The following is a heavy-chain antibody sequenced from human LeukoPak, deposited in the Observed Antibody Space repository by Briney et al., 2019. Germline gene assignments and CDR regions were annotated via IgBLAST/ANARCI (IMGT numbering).Heavy chain of an antibody. J-gene: IGHJ4*02. CDR3: ERGDRGIMVFGAVMSPDY. CDR1: GYIFTDYY. D-gene: IGHD3-3*01. V-gene: IGHV1-2*02. Sequence: SVIVSCKASGYIFTDYYLQWLRQAPGQGPEWMGMINPNRGRTDYAQNVQGRVTMTSATSNGKASMELHRLTSDATAAYYYERGDRGIMVFGAVMSPDYWGQGTLVTVSS. CDR2: INPNRGRT.